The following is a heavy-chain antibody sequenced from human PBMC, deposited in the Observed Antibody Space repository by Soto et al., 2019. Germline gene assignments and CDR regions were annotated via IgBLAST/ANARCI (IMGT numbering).Heavy chain of an antibody. CDR3: VGGDYAYNWFDP. J-gene: IGHJ5*02. D-gene: IGHD4-17*01. V-gene: IGHV4-39*07. CDR2: IYYSGST. Sequence: ETLSLTCTVSGGSISSSSYYWGWIRQPPGKGLEWIGSIYYSGSTYYNPSLKSRVTISVDTSKNQFSLKLSSVTAADTAVYYCVGGDYAYNWFDPWGQGTLVTVSS. CDR1: GGSISSSSYY.